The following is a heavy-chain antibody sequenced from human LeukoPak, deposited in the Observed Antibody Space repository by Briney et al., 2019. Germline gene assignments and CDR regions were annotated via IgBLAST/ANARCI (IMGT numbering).Heavy chain of an antibody. D-gene: IGHD3-22*01. CDR2: ISSSSSYK. V-gene: IGHV3-21*01. CDR1: GFTFSSYS. Sequence: PGGSLRLSCAASGFTFSSYSMNWVRQAPGKGLEWVSSISSSSSYKYYADSVKGRFTTSRDNAKNSLYLQMNSLRAEDTAVYYCARPSRYYDSSGYYYGFDPWGQGTLVTVSS. J-gene: IGHJ5*02. CDR3: ARPSRYYDSSGYYYGFDP.